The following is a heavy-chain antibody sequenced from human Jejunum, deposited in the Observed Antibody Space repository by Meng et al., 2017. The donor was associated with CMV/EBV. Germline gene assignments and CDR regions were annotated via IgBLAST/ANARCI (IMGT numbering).Heavy chain of an antibody. CDR1: GGSLSSRNW. CDR3: ARVGAYCGGDCYHPR. D-gene: IGHD2-21*02. V-gene: IGHV4-4*02. J-gene: IGHJ4*02. Sequence: QGPLQEPGPGLVKPSGTLSLTCAVSGGSLSSRNWWSWVRQPPGKGLEWIGEIYHSGSTNYNPSLKSRVTISVDESKNQFSLRLSSVTAADTAVYYCARVGAYCGGDCYHPRWGQGTLVTVAS. CDR2: IYHSGST.